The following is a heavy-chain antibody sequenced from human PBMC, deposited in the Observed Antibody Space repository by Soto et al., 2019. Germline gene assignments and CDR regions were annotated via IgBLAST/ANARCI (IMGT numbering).Heavy chain of an antibody. Sequence: SETLSLTCAVYGGSFSGYYWSWIRQPPGKGLEWIGEINHSGSTNYNPSLKSRVTISVDTSKNQFSLKLSSVTAADTAVYYCERGLLPDYYDSSGYYYAFDIWGQGTMVTVSS. V-gene: IGHV4-34*01. CDR1: GGSFSGYY. CDR2: INHSGST. D-gene: IGHD3-22*01. CDR3: ERGLLPDYYDSSGYYYAFDI. J-gene: IGHJ3*02.